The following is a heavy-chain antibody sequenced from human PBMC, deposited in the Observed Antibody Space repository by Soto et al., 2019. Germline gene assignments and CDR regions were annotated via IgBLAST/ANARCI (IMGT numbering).Heavy chain of an antibody. CDR1: GGPFSGYY. V-gene: IGHV4-34*01. D-gene: IGHD1-20*01. J-gene: IGHJ3*02. CDR2: INHSGST. Sequence: PSETLSLTCAVCGGPFSGYYWSWIRQPPGKGLEWIGEINHSGSTNYNPSLKSRVTISVDTSKNQFSLKLSSVTAADTAVYYCARAPRWNNWNPWSGAFDIWGQGTMVTVSS. CDR3: ARAPRWNNWNPWSGAFDI.